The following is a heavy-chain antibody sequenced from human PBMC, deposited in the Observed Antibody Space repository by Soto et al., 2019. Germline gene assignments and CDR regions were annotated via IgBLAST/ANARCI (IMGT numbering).Heavy chain of an antibody. CDR2: ISSTGSYI. D-gene: IGHD4-17*01. V-gene: IGHV3-21*01. CDR3: AGDDYGDLDF. Sequence: EVQLVESGGGLVQPGGSLRLSCAASGFTFSSYSMNWVRQAPGKGLEWVSTISSTGSYIYYADSLKGRVTISRDNAKNSRSVQMTSLRAENTAVYYCAGDDYGDLDFWGQGTLVPVSS. CDR1: GFTFSSYS. J-gene: IGHJ4*02.